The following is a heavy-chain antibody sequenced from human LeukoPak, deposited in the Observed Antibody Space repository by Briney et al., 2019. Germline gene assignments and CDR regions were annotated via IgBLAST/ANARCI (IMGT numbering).Heavy chain of an antibody. V-gene: IGHV3-30-3*01. D-gene: IGHD4-11*01. Sequence: GGSLRLSCAASGFTFSSYAMHWVRQAPGKGLEWVAVISYDGSNKYYADSVKGRFTISRDNSKNTLYLQMNSLRAEDTAVYYCTDYSNYYGSYWGQGTLVTVSS. CDR2: ISYDGSNK. CDR3: TDYSNYYGSY. CDR1: GFTFSSYA. J-gene: IGHJ4*02.